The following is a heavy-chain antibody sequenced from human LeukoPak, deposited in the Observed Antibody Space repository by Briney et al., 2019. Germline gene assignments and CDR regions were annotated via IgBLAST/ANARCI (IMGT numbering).Heavy chain of an antibody. D-gene: IGHD6-19*01. Sequence: LETLSLTCTVSGGSISSSSYYWGWIRQPPGKGLEWIGSIYYSGSTYYNPSLKSRVTISVDTSKNQFSLKLSSVTAADTSVYYCASQPVSGGYWGQGTLVTVSS. CDR3: ASQPVSGGY. V-gene: IGHV4-39*01. CDR2: IYYSGST. CDR1: GGSISSSSYY. J-gene: IGHJ4*02.